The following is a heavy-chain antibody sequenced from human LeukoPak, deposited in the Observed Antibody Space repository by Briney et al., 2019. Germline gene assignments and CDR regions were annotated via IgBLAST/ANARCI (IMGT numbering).Heavy chain of an antibody. V-gene: IGHV1-69*13. D-gene: IGHD3-22*01. J-gene: IGHJ4*02. CDR2: IIPIFGTA. CDR1: GGTFSSYA. Sequence: GASVKVSCKASGGTFSSYAISWVRQAPGQGLEWMGGIIPIFGTANYAQTFQGRVTITADESTSTAYMELSSLRSEDTSLYYRARGNYYYSSGFDQWAQGPLVTLSS. CDR3: ARGNYYYSSGFDQ.